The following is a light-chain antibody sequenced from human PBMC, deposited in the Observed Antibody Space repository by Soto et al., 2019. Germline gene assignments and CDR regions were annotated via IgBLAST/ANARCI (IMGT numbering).Light chain of an antibody. V-gene: IGLV2-14*01. Sequence: QSVLTQPASVSGSPGQSVTISCTGTSSDIGDYGYVSLYQQRPSKAPKLIINEVTNRPSGVSTRFSGSKSGNTASLTISGLQAEDEADYYCNSYTNRNSVIFGGGTK. CDR3: NSYTNRNSVI. J-gene: IGLJ2*01. CDR2: EVT. CDR1: SSDIGDYGY.